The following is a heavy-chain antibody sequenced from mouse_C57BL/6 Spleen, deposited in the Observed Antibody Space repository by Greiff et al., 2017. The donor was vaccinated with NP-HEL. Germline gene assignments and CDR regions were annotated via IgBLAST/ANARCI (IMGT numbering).Heavy chain of an antibody. Sequence: EVHLVESGGGLVKPGGSLKLSCAASGFTFSDYGMHWVRQAPEKGLEWVAYISSGSSTIYYADTVKGRFTISRDNAKNTLFLQMTSLRSEDTAMYYCARNTYYGSSVDYWGQGTTLTVSS. J-gene: IGHJ2*01. CDR2: ISSGSSTI. CDR3: ARNTYYGSSVDY. CDR1: GFTFSDYG. D-gene: IGHD1-1*01. V-gene: IGHV5-17*01.